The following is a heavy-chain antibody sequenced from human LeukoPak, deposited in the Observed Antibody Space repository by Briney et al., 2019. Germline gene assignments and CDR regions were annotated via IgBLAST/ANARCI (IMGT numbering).Heavy chain of an antibody. CDR3: ARSYSSTWLVHFDY. Sequence: GGSLRLSCAASGFTVSSNYMSWVRQAPGKGLEWVSVIYSGGSTYYADSVKGRFTISRDNSKNTLYLEMNSLRAEDTAVYYCARSYSSTWLVHFDYWGQGTLVTVSS. D-gene: IGHD6-13*01. J-gene: IGHJ4*02. CDR1: GFTVSSNY. V-gene: IGHV3-53*01. CDR2: IYSGGST.